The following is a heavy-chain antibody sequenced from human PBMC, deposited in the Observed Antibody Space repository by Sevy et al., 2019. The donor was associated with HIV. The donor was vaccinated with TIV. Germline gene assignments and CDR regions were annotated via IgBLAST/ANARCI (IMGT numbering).Heavy chain of an antibody. CDR3: ARVGGQAAPFDY. D-gene: IGHD3-16*01. V-gene: IGHV3-30-3*01. J-gene: IGHJ4*02. CDR1: GFTISSYA. Sequence: GGSLRLSCAASGFTISSYAMHWVRQAPGKGLEWVAVISYDGSNKYYADSVKGRFTISRDNSKNTLYLQMNSLRAEDTAVYYCARVGGQAAPFDYWGQGTLVTVSS. CDR2: ISYDGSNK.